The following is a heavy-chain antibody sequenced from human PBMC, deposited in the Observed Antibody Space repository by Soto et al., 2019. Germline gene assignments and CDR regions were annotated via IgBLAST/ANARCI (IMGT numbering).Heavy chain of an antibody. CDR3: TTRTRPTYYYDSSGYYYFDY. J-gene: IGHJ4*02. CDR1: GFTFSNAW. D-gene: IGHD3-22*01. CDR2: IKSKTDGGTT. V-gene: IGHV3-15*01. Sequence: EVQLLESGGGLVKPGGSLRLSCAASGFTFSNAWMSWVRQAPGKGLEWVGRIKSKTDGGTTDYAAPVKGRFTISRDDSKNTLYLQMNSLKTEDTAVYYCTTRTRPTYYYDSSGYYYFDYWGQGTLVTVSS.